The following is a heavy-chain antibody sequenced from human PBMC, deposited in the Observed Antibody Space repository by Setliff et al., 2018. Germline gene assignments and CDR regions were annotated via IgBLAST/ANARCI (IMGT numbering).Heavy chain of an antibody. J-gene: IGHJ5*02. Sequence: GGSLRLSCAASGFTFSSYNMNWVRQAPGKGLEWVSYIGSSTSTICYADSVKGRFTISRDNAKNSLYLQMNDLRAEDTALYYCVITSPWGWFDPWGQGTLVTVSS. CDR1: GFTFSSYN. CDR2: IGSSTSTI. D-gene: IGHD3-22*01. V-gene: IGHV3-48*01. CDR3: VITSPWGWFDP.